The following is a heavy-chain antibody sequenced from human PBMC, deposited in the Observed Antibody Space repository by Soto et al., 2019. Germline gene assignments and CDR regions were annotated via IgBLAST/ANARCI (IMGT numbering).Heavy chain of an antibody. CDR3: AREIRVVAAAGTGYFQH. Sequence: QVQLVQSGAEVKKPGSSVKVSCKASGGTFSSYAISWVRQAPGQGLEWMGGIIPIFGTGNYAQKFQGRVTITADESRSSAYMELSSLRSEDTALYYCAREIRVVAAAGTGYFQHWGQRTLVTVSS. CDR1: GGTFSSYA. D-gene: IGHD6-13*01. V-gene: IGHV1-69*01. CDR2: IIPIFGTG. J-gene: IGHJ1*01.